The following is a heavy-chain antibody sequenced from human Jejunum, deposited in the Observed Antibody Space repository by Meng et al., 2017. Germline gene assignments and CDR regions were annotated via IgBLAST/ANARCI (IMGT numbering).Heavy chain of an antibody. V-gene: IGHV4-34*01. CDR3: ARGSIADRLSD. D-gene: IGHD6-6*01. Sequence: QGQVPQGAAGLFKPSETLSLTGTVYGGSFSGYYWSWIRQPPGKGLEWIGEINHSGSTSYNPSLKSRVTMSLDTSKNQFSLELSSVTAADTAVYYCARGSIADRLSDWGQGTLVTVSS. CDR2: INHSGST. J-gene: IGHJ4*02. CDR1: GGSFSGYY.